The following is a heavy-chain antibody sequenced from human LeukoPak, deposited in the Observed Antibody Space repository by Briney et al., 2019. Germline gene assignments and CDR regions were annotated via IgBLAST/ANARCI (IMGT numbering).Heavy chain of an antibody. V-gene: IGHV3-74*01. J-gene: IGHJ4*02. Sequence: GGSLRLSCTASGFTFSIYWMHWVRQAPGKGLVWVSRANGDGSDPRYADSGKGRFTASRDTGTNTLYLQMNSLRAEDTALYYFARGAVSHYDISTDPWGQGTLVTVSS. CDR1: GFTFSIYW. CDR3: ARGAVSHYDISTDP. D-gene: IGHD3-9*01. CDR2: ANGDGSDP.